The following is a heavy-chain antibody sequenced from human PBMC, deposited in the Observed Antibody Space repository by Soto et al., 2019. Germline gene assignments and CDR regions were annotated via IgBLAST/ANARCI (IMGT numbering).Heavy chain of an antibody. D-gene: IGHD3-3*01. CDR2: IYSGGST. V-gene: IGHV3-53*01. CDR1: GFTVSSNY. CDR3: ARGRMALGVGSWFDP. J-gene: IGHJ5*02. Sequence: EVQLVESGGGLIQPGGSLRLSCAASGFTVSSNYMSWVRQAPGKGLEWVSVIYSGGSTYYADSVKGRFTISRDNSKNTLYLQMNSLRAEDTAVYYCARGRMALGVGSWFDPWGQGTLVTVSS.